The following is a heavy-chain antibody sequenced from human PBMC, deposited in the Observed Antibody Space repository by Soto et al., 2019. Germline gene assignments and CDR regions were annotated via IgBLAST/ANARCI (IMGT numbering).Heavy chain of an antibody. J-gene: IGHJ6*02. CDR3: TTEPAYYDFWSGYYRPYGMDV. CDR2: IKSKTDGGTT. CDR1: GFTFSNAW. V-gene: IGHV3-15*07. Sequence: GGSLRLSCAASGFTFSNAWMNWVRQAPGKGLEWVGRIKSKTDGGTTDYAAPVKGRFTISRDDSKNTLYLQMNSLKTEDTAVYYCTTEPAYYDFWSGYYRPYGMDVWGQGTTVTVSS. D-gene: IGHD3-3*01.